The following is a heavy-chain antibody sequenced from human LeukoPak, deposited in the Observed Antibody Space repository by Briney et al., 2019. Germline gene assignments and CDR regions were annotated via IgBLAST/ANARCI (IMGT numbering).Heavy chain of an antibody. J-gene: IGHJ4*02. D-gene: IGHD6-6*01. Sequence: GGSLRLSCAASGFTFSSYAMNWVRQAPGKGLEWVSGISNSGGSTYYAGSVKGRFTISRDNSKNTLYLQMNSLRAGDTAVYYCAKETSSSFDYWGQGTLVTVSS. V-gene: IGHV3-23*01. CDR2: ISNSGGST. CDR1: GFTFSSYA. CDR3: AKETSSSFDY.